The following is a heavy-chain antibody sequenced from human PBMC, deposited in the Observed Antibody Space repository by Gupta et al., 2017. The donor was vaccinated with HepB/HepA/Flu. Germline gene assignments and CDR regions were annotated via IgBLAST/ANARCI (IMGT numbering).Heavy chain of an antibody. CDR3: ASSGLYCSSDNCYRKFDP. Sequence: EVQLVESGGGLVQPGGSLRLSWAASGFTFSSYSMSWVRQAPGKGLEWVSYISGSSSVIYYADSVKGRFTISRDNAENSLYLQMNSLKDEDTAVYYCASSGLYCSSDNCYRKFDPWGQGTLVTVSS. J-gene: IGHJ5*02. D-gene: IGHD2-2*02. V-gene: IGHV3-48*02. CDR2: ISGSSSVI. CDR1: GFTFSSYS.